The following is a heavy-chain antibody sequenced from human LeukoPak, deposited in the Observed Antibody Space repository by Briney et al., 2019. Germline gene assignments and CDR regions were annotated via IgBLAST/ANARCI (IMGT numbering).Heavy chain of an antibody. D-gene: IGHD1-26*01. J-gene: IGHJ4*02. CDR3: ARAGIVGASSEVDY. CDR2: IYYSGST. V-gene: IGHV4-59*08. CDR1: GGSINSYY. Sequence: SETLSLTCTVSGGSINSYYWSWIRQPPGKGLERIGYIYYSGSTYYNPSLKSRVTISVDTSKNQFSLKLSSVTAADTAVYYCARAGIVGASSEVDYWGQGTLVTVSS.